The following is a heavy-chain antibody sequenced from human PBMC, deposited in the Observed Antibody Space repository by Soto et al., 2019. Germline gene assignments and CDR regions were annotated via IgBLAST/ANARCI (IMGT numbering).Heavy chain of an antibody. J-gene: IGHJ5*02. CDR1: GYSFTHYY. Sequence: QVQLVQSGAEVKKPGASVKVSCTASGYSFTHYYMHWVRQAPGQGLEWMGTFNPIGDSTDYAQKLHGRVTMTRDRSTTTVYMELSSLRSEDTAVYYCATLGAGTAVSWGQGTLVTVSS. V-gene: IGHV1-46*03. CDR2: FNPIGDST. D-gene: IGHD6-19*01. CDR3: ATLGAGTAVS.